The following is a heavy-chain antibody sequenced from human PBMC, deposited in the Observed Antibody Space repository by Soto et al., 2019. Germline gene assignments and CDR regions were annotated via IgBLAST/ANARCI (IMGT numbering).Heavy chain of an antibody. J-gene: IGHJ5*02. CDR3: TKGDSSGYFDPSSGYSTPDH. CDR2: ITTSDDIT. V-gene: IGHV3-23*01. CDR1: GFIFKDFA. D-gene: IGHD3-3*01. Sequence: EVQLFESGGGLVEPGESLRLSCEASGFIFKDFAMSWVRQAPGKGLEWVSTITTSDDITYSADSVRGRFNISRDNSANTLFLQMSSLRGDDTATYYCTKGDSSGYFDPSSGYSTPDHWGQGTLVTVSS.